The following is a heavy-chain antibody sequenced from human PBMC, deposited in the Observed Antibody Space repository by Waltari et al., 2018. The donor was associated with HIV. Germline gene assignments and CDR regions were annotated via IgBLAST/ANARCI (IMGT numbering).Heavy chain of an antibody. D-gene: IGHD4-17*01. CDR2: IWYDGSKR. CDR1: GFTFSNHG. CDR3: VRDDYGTY. V-gene: IGHV3-33*01. J-gene: IGHJ4*02. Sequence: VTLVESGGGVVQPGRSLSLSWAAFGFTFSNHGIPGVRQAPGKGLEWVAVIWYDGSKRYYRDSVKGRFTISRDNSKNTLYLQMNSLRVEDTAVYYCVRDDYGTYWGQGTPVTVSS.